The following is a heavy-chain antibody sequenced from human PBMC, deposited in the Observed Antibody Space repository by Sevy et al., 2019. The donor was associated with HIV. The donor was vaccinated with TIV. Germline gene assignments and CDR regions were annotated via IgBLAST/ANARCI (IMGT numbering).Heavy chain of an antibody. CDR1: GYSFTSYW. CDR2: IYPGDSDT. Sequence: GESLKISCKGSGYSFTSYWIGWVRQMPGKGLEWMGIIYPGDSDTRYSPSFQGQVTISADKSISTAYLQWSSLKASDTAMYYCARQPVGGSSPYYFDYWGQGTLVTVSS. J-gene: IGHJ4*02. CDR3: ARQPVGGSSPYYFDY. V-gene: IGHV5-51*01. D-gene: IGHD1-26*01.